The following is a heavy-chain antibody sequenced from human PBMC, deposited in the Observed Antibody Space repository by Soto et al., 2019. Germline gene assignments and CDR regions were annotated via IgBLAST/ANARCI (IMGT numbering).Heavy chain of an antibody. D-gene: IGHD2-8*02. J-gene: IGHJ6*02. CDR1: GGSISSGGYY. CDR3: AREHTGYGMDV. Sequence: SETLSLTCTVSGGSISSGGYYWSWIRQHPGKGLEWIGYIYYSGSTYYNPPLKSRVTISVDTSKNQFSLKLSSVTAADTAVYYCAREHTGYGMDVWGQGTTVTVSS. V-gene: IGHV4-31*03. CDR2: IYYSGST.